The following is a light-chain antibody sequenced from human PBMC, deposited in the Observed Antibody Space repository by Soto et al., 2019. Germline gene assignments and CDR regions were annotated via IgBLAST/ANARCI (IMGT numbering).Light chain of an antibody. Sequence: QSALTQPASVSGSPGQSITISCAGTMRDVGAYNLVSWYQQHPGRAPQLIIYEVRNRPSGISFRFSGSKSGNTASLTISGLQAEDEADYYCSSYAGSNNLWVFGGGTKLTVL. V-gene: IGLV2-14*01. CDR2: EVR. CDR3: SSYAGSNNLWV. CDR1: MRDVGAYNL. J-gene: IGLJ3*02.